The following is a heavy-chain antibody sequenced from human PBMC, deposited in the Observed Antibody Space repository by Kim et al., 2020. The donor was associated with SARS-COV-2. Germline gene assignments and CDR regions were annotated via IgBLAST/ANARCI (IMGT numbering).Heavy chain of an antibody. J-gene: IGHJ6*02. V-gene: IGHV3-33*06. Sequence: GGSLRLSCAASGFTFSSYGMHWVRQAPGKGLEWVAVIWYDGSNKYYADSVKGRFTISRDNSKNTLSLQMNSLRAEDTAVYYCAKAPAEAALLWFGENYYYSGMDVWGQGTTVTVSS. D-gene: IGHD3-10*01. CDR2: IWYDGSNK. CDR3: AKAPAEAALLWFGENYYYSGMDV. CDR1: GFTFSSYG.